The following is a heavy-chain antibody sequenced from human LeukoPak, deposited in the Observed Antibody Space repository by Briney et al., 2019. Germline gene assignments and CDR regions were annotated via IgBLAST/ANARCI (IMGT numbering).Heavy chain of an antibody. J-gene: IGHJ4*02. V-gene: IGHV3-48*03. CDR1: GFTFSSYE. CDR2: ISSSGRTI. CDR3: ARHDYGGNSGDY. D-gene: IGHD4-23*01. Sequence: PGGSLRLSCAASGFTFSSYEMNWVRQAPGKGLEWVSYISSSGRTIYYADSVKGRFTISRDNAKNSLYLQMNSLRDEDTAVYYCARHDYGGNSGDYWGQGTLVTVSS.